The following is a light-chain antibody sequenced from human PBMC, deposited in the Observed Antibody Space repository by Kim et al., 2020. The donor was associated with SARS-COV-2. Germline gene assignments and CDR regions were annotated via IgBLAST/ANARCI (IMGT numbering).Light chain of an antibody. CDR3: QQYHSYPIT. V-gene: IGKV1-16*02. J-gene: IGKJ5*01. CDR2: GAS. CDR1: QGISND. Sequence: ASVEDRCTSTWRASQGISNDLAWVRQKPGKAPKSLIYGASNLQTGVPSKFSGSGSGTDFTLTITSLQPEDFATYYCQQYHSYPITFGQGTRLEIK.